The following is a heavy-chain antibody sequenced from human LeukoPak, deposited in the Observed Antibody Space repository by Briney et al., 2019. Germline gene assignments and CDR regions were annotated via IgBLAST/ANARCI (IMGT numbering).Heavy chain of an antibody. J-gene: IGHJ4*02. D-gene: IGHD3-10*01. Sequence: PSETLSLTCTVSGGSISSSSYSWGWIRQPPGKGLEWIGSIYYSGSTHYNPSLKSRVTISVDTSKNQFSLKLSSVTAADTAVYYCARGGLIPSEGSYFDYWGQGTLVTVSS. CDR2: IYYSGST. V-gene: IGHV4-39*07. CDR1: GGSISSSSYS. CDR3: ARGGLIPSEGSYFDY.